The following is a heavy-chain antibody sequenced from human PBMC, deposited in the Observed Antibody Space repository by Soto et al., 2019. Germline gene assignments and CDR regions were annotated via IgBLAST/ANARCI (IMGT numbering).Heavy chain of an antibody. J-gene: IGHJ4*02. CDR3: SSLMVYAIYDY. Sequence: GGSLRLSCAASGFTFSSYGMHWVRQAPGKGLEWVAVISYDGSNKYYADSEKGRFTISRDNSKNTLYLQMNSLRAEDTAVYYCSSLMVYAIYDYWGQGTLVTVSS. CDR2: ISYDGSNK. D-gene: IGHD2-8*01. CDR1: GFTFSSYG. V-gene: IGHV3-30*03.